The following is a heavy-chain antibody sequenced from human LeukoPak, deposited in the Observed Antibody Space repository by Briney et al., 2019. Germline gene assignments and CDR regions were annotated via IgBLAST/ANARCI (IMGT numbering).Heavy chain of an antibody. CDR1: GFTFINYA. V-gene: IGHV3-23*01. Sequence: PGGSLRLSCAASGFTFINYAMSWVRQAPGKGLEWVSGISSRGHFTNYADSVKGRFTVSRDNSENTLFLQMNSLRAEDTAIYYCAKLGTRRELRSYFDYWGQGIPVTISS. D-gene: IGHD1-1*01. J-gene: IGHJ4*02. CDR2: ISSRGHFT. CDR3: AKLGTRRELRSYFDY.